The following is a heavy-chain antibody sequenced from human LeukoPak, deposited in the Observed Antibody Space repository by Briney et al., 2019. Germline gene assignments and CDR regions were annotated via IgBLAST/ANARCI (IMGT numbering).Heavy chain of an antibody. CDR2: IYHSGST. CDR3: ARDDYDFWSGTLDY. Sequence: SETLSLTRAVSGYSISSGYYWGWIRQPPRQGLEWIGSIYHSGSTYYNPSLKSRVTISVDTSKNQFSLKLSSVTAADTAVYYCARDDYDFWSGTLDYWGQGTLVTVSS. CDR1: GYSISSGYY. V-gene: IGHV4-38-2*02. D-gene: IGHD3-3*01. J-gene: IGHJ4*02.